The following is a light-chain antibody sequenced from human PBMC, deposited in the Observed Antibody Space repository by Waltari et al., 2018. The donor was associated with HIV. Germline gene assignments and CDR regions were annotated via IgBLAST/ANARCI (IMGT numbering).Light chain of an antibody. CDR1: NSNIGSNT. V-gene: IGLV1-44*01. Sequence: QSVLTQPPSASGTPGQRVTISFSGRNSNIGSNTVNWYQQLPGTAPKLLIYGNTQRPSGVPDRFSGSKSGTSASLAISGLQSEDEADYYCAAWDDSLNGEVVFGGGTKLTVL. J-gene: IGLJ2*01. CDR2: GNT. CDR3: AAWDDSLNGEVV.